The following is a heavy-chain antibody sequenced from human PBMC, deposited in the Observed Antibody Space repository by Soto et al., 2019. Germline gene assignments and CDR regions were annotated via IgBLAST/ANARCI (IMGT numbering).Heavy chain of an antibody. J-gene: IGHJ6*02. CDR3: ARQYGSGSYLYYYYGMDV. CDR1: GDSVSSNSAA. Sequence: SQTLSLTCAISGDSVSSNSAAWNWIRQSPSRGLEWLGRTYYRSKWYNDYAVSVKSRITINPDTSKNQFSLQLNSVTPKDTAVYYCARQYGSGSYLYYYYGMDVWGQGTTVTVSS. CDR2: TYYRSKWYN. V-gene: IGHV6-1*01. D-gene: IGHD3-10*01.